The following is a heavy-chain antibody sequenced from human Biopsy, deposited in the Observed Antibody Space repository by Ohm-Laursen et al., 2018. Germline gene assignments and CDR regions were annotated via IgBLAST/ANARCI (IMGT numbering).Heavy chain of an antibody. V-gene: IGHV3-23*01. Sequence: SLRLSCAASGFTFSSYAMTWFRQAPGKGLEWVSTISGNSDIIYDTDSVKGRFTISRDNSKNTLYLQMNSLRADDTAVYYCALAAAQTVTHFDYWGLGAQVNVSS. CDR3: ALAAAQTVTHFDY. CDR2: ISGNSDII. J-gene: IGHJ4*02. D-gene: IGHD4-17*01. CDR1: GFTFSSYA.